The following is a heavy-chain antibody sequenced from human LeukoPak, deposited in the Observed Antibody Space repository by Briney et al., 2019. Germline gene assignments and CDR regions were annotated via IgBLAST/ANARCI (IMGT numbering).Heavy chain of an antibody. CDR1: GFTFSSYS. CDR2: ISSSSSYI. J-gene: IGHJ4*02. D-gene: IGHD6-13*01. Sequence: GGSLRLSCAASGFTFSSYSMNWVRQAPGKGLEWVSSISSSSSYIYYADSVKGRFTISRDNSKNTLYLQMNSLRAEDTAVYYCATSSPAVLAADYFDYWGQGTLVTVSS. CDR3: ATSSPAVLAADYFDY. V-gene: IGHV3-21*04.